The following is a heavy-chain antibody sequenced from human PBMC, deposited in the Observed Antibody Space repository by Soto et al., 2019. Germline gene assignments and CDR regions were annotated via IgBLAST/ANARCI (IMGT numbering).Heavy chain of an antibody. CDR3: ARDIMAAAPDY. D-gene: IGHD6-13*01. V-gene: IGHV1-18*01. CDR2: ISAYNGNT. Sequence: ASVKVSCKASGYTFTNFGISWVRQAPGQGLEWMGWISAYNGNTNYAQKFQGRVTMTTDTSASTAYMELSSLRSEDTAVYYCARDIMAAAPDYWGQGTLVTVSS. CDR1: GYTFTNFG. J-gene: IGHJ4*02.